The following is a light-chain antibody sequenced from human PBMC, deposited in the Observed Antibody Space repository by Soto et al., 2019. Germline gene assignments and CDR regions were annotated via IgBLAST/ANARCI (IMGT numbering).Light chain of an antibody. CDR3: CSYAGSSTFLYV. CDR1: SSDVGSYNL. CDR2: EVG. Sequence: SALTQPASVSGSPGQSITISCTGTSSDVGSYNLVSWYQQHPGKAPKLMIYEVGKRPSGVSNRFSGSKSGNTASLTISGLQAEDEADYYCCSYAGSSTFLYVFGTGTKVTVL. J-gene: IGLJ1*01. V-gene: IGLV2-23*02.